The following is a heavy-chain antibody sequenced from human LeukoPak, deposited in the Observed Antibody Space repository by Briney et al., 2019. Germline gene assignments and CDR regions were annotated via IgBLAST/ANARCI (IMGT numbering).Heavy chain of an antibody. CDR2: IKSDGITI. CDR1: VFTFSEYM. J-gene: IGHJ6*02. V-gene: IGHV3-74*01. CDR3: TTPLLSYDSSGYYYYYGMDV. D-gene: IGHD3-22*01. Sequence: GRSLRPSPAPSVFTFSEYMMHWVRQAPGPGLMWFSRIKSDGITINYADSVKGRPTISRDNAKTALYPQMNSLRAEDSVVYDCTTPLLSYDSSGYYYYYGMDVWGQGTTVTVSS.